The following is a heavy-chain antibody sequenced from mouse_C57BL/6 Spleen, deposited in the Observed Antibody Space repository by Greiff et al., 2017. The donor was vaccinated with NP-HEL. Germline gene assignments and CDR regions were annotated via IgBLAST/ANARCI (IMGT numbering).Heavy chain of an antibody. CDR2: INPYNGDT. Sequence: EVQLQQSGPELVKPGDSVKISCKASGYSFTGYFMNWVMQSHGKSLEWIGRINPYNGDTFYNQKFKGKATLTVDKSSSTAHMELRSLTSEDSAVYYCARSSRYYGSSYYAMDYWGQGTSVTVSS. D-gene: IGHD1-1*01. V-gene: IGHV1-20*01. CDR1: GYSFTGYF. CDR3: ARSSRYYGSSYYAMDY. J-gene: IGHJ4*01.